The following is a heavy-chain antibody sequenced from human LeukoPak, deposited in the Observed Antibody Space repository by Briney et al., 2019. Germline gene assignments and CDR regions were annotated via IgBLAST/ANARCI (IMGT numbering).Heavy chain of an antibody. D-gene: IGHD6-6*01. CDR2: ISYDGSNK. J-gene: IGHJ4*02. CDR1: GFTFSSYA. Sequence: PGRSLRLSCAASGFTFSSYAMHWVRQAPGKGLEWVAVISYDGSNKYYADSVKGRFTISRDNSKNTLYLQMNSLRAEDTAVYYCARSEQLVLDYWGQGTSVTVSS. V-gene: IGHV3-30*01. CDR3: ARSEQLVLDY.